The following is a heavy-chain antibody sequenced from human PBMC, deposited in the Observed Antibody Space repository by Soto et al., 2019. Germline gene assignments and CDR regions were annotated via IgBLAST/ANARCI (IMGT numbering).Heavy chain of an antibody. J-gene: IGHJ2*01. D-gene: IGHD3-3*01. CDR2: IFSNDEK. V-gene: IGHV2-26*01. Sequence: QVTLKESGPVLVKPTETVTLTCTVSGLSLSNARMGVSWIRQPPGKALEWLAHIFSNDEKSYSTSLKSRLTISKDTSKSQVVLTMTNMDPVDTATYYCARILGVTIFGVVTHWYFDLWGRGTLVTVSS. CDR3: ARILGVTIFGVVTHWYFDL. CDR1: GLSLSNARMG.